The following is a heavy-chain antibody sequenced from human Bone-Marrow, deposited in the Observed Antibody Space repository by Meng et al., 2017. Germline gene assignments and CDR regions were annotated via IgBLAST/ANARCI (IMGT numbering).Heavy chain of an antibody. CDR2: ISYDGSEY. D-gene: IGHD6-13*01. J-gene: IGHJ4*02. CDR1: GFTFSSYI. Sequence: GESLKTSCAASGFTFSSYIMHWVRQAPGKGLEWVALISYDGSEYYYSDSVKGRFTISRDYSKNTLYLQLNSLRADDTAVYYCARDQAYSSRYCRPYYFDYWGQGTLVTVSS. V-gene: IGHV3-30*04. CDR3: ARDQAYSSRYCRPYYFDY.